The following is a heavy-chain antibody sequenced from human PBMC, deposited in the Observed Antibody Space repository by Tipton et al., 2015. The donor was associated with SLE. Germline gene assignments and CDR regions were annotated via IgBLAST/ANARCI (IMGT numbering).Heavy chain of an antibody. D-gene: IGHD6-19*01. Sequence: LVQPSQTLTLTCTFSGFSLSTSGVGVGWIRQPPGKALEWLALIYWDDDKRYSPSLKSRLTITKDTSKNQVVLTMTNMDPVDTATYYCAHRTIAVAGINRGYYFDYWGQGTLVTVSS. CDR1: GFSLSTSGVG. V-gene: IGHV2-5*02. CDR2: IYWDDDK. J-gene: IGHJ4*02. CDR3: AHRTIAVAGINRGYYFDY.